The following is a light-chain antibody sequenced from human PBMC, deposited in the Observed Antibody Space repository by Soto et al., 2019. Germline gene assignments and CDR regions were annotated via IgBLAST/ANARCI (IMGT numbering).Light chain of an antibody. CDR2: RNN. Sequence: QSVLTQPPSASGTPGQRVTISCSGSSSNIGRNTVNWYQQLPGTAPKLLIYRNNQRPSGVPDRFSGSKSGTSASLAISGLQSDDEADYYCATWDDSLNGLFGGGTKLTVL. CDR3: ATWDDSLNGL. CDR1: SSNIGRNT. V-gene: IGLV1-44*01. J-gene: IGLJ3*02.